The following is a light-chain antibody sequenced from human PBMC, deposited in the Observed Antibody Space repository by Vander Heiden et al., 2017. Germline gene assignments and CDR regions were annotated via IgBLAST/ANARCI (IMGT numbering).Light chain of an antibody. CDR3: QQYYSTPRT. Sequence: DILIPQSPASPAVSLGARATINCTSSQSVLYSSNKKNYLAWYQQKPGQPPKRLIDWASTRESGVPDRVSGSGSGTEFTLTSSSLQAEDVAGYYCQQYYSTPRTFGQGTKVEIK. J-gene: IGKJ1*01. CDR2: WAS. CDR1: QSVLYSSNKKNY. V-gene: IGKV4-1*01.